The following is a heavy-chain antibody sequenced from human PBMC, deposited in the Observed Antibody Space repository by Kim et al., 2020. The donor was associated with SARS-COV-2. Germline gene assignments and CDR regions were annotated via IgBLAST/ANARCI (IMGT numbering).Heavy chain of an antibody. CDR2: IKQRGDP. CDR3: ARGYSGYAD. J-gene: IGHJ1*01. Sequence: SETLSLTCVVYGGSFSDYYWTWIRQPPGKGRDWVGEIKQRGDPHNNPSLKSRLTMELDTSDNHFSLKLRTVTAADPAVYYCARGYSGYADGGQGTLVTVSS. V-gene: IGHV4-34*01. D-gene: IGHD5-12*01. CDR1: GGSFSDYY.